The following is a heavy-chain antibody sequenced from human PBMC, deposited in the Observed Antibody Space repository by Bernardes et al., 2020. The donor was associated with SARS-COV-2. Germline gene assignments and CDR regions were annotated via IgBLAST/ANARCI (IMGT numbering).Heavy chain of an antibody. CDR3: ARANFQLRFLEWLFYGMDV. CDR2: IYYSGST. CDR1: GGSISSYY. J-gene: IGHJ6*02. V-gene: IGHV4-59*01. D-gene: IGHD3-3*01. Sequence: TLSLTCTVSGGSISSYYWSWIRQPPGKGLEWIGYIYYSGSTNYNPSLKSRVTISVDTSKNQFSLKLSSVTAADTAVYYCARANFQLRFLEWLFYGMDVWGQGTTVTVSS.